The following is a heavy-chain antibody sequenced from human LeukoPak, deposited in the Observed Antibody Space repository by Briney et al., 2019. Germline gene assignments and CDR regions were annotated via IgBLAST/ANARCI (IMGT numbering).Heavy chain of an antibody. CDR2: INHSGST. J-gene: IGHJ6*03. V-gene: IGHV4-34*01. CDR1: GGSFSGYY. D-gene: IGHD2-15*01. Sequence: PSETLSLTCAVYGGSFSGYYWSWIRQPPGKGLEWIGEINHSGSTNYNPSLKSRVTISVGTSKNQFSLKLSSVTAADTAVYYCARVSFFRWAATRPSYYYYYMDVWGKGTTVTISS. CDR3: ARVSFFRWAATRPSYYYYYMDV.